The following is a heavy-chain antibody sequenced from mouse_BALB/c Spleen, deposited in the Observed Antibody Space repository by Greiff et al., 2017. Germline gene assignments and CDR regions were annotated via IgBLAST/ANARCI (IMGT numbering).Heavy chain of an antibody. Sequence: EVKLMESGGGLVQPGGFLKLSCAVSGFTFSSYTMAWVRQTPEKRLEWVAYISNGGGSNYYPDTVKGRFTISRDNAKNTLYLKMSSLKSEETAMYYCARCLSDYDEGAWFAYWGQGTLVTVSA. V-gene: IGHV5-12-2*01. CDR1: GFTFSSYT. D-gene: IGHD2-4*01. J-gene: IGHJ3*01. CDR2: ISNGGGSN. CDR3: ARCLSDYDEGAWFAY.